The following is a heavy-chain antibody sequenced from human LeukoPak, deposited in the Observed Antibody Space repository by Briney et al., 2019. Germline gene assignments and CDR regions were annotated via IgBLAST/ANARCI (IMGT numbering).Heavy chain of an antibody. CDR1: GYSISSGYY. Sequence: SETLSLTCAVSGYSISSGYYWGWIRQPPGKGLEWIGSIYHSGSTYYNPSLKSRVTISVDTSKNQFSLKLSSVTAADTAVYYCARGSITIFGVVIDGYFDYWGQGTLVTVSS. D-gene: IGHD3-3*01. J-gene: IGHJ4*02. V-gene: IGHV4-38-2*01. CDR2: IYHSGST. CDR3: ARGSITIFGVVIDGYFDY.